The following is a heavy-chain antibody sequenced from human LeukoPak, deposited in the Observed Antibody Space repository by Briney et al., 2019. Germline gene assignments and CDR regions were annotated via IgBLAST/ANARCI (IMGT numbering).Heavy chain of an antibody. V-gene: IGHV3-48*02. CDR1: GFTFSSYS. CDR3: ARDRTAVAGCWFDP. D-gene: IGHD6-19*01. Sequence: GGSLRLSCAASGFTFSSYSMNWVRQAPGKGLEWVSYISSSSTIYYADSVKGRFTISRDNAKNSLYLQMNSLRDEDTAVYYCARDRTAVAGCWFDPWGQGTLVTVSS. CDR2: ISSSSTI. J-gene: IGHJ5*02.